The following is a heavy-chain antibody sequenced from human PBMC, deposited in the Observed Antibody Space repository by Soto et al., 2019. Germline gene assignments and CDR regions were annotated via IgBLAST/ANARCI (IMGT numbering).Heavy chain of an antibody. CDR3: ARVWSKVPRYYYYGMDV. J-gene: IGHJ6*02. Sequence: PGGSLRLSCAASGFTFSSYGMHWVRQAPGKGLEWVAVIWYDGSNKYYADSVKGRFTISRDNSKNTLYLQMNSLRAEDTAVYYCARVWSKVPRYYYYGMDVWGQGTTVTVSS. CDR2: IWYDGSNK. V-gene: IGHV3-33*01. CDR1: GFTFSSYG. D-gene: IGHD3-16*01.